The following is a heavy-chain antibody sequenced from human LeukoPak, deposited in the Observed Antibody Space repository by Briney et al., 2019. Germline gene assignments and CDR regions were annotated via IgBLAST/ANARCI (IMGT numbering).Heavy chain of an antibody. CDR3: APQEYCSATIFQFDY. Sequence: SLRLLRASSVFIFSRNWQHWVSDARGKARVYVSRIHPDWRRTEYADSLKGRFTIPRDNHKNRLYLQMNSLRREDTAVYYCAPQEYCSATIFQFDYWRQGTLVSVSS. V-gene: IGHV3-74*01. CDR2: IHPDWRRT. CDR1: VFIFSRNW. J-gene: IGHJ4*02. D-gene: IGHD2-15*01.